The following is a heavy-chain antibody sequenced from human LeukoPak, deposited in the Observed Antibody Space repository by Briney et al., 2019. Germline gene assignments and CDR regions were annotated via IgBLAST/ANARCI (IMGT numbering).Heavy chain of an antibody. D-gene: IGHD1-1*01. CDR1: GFTFSSYA. CDR3: AKEANWNFYMDV. J-gene: IGHJ6*03. CDR2: ISASGGST. V-gene: IGHV3-23*01. Sequence: GGSLRLSCAASGFTFSSYAMNWVRQAPGKGLEWVSTISASGGSTYYFVKGRFTISRDNSKNTLYLQMNSLRAEDTAVYYCAKEANWNFYMDVWGKGTTVTVSS.